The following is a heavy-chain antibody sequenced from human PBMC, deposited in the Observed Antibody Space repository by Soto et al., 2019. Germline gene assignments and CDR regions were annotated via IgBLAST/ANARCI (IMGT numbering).Heavy chain of an antibody. CDR2: ISYDGSNK. D-gene: IGHD3-3*01. J-gene: IGHJ4*02. Sequence: QVQLVESGGGVVQPGRSLRLSCAASGFTFSSYAMHWVRQAPGKGLEWVAVISYDGSNKYYADSVKGRFTISRDNSKNTLYLQMNSLRAEDTAVYYCASLALRFLEWLPGAEVDYWDQGTLVTVSS. CDR3: ASLALRFLEWLPGAEVDY. CDR1: GFTFSSYA. V-gene: IGHV3-30-3*01.